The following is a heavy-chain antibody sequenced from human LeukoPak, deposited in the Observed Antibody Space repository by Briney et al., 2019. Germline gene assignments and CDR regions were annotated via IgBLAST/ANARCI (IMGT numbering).Heavy chain of an antibody. J-gene: IGHJ5*02. CDR2: ISYDGSTK. CDR3: ARDLCSGGSCYSNNWFDP. V-gene: IGHV3-30-3*01. CDR1: GFTFSTYA. D-gene: IGHD2-15*01. Sequence: GSLRLSCAASGFTFSTYAMHWVRQAPGKGLKWVAVISYDGSTKYYADSVKGRFTISRDNSKNTLYLQMNSLRAEDTAVYYCARDLCSGGSCYSNNWFDPWGQGTLVTVSS.